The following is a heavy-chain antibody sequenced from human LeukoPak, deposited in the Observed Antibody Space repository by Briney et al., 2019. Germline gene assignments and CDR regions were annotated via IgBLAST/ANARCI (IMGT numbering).Heavy chain of an antibody. CDR2: ICGRGTTK. D-gene: IGHD3-10*01. Sequence: GGSLRLSCAASGFNFNTYAMNWVRQAPGKGLEWVSYICGRGTTKYYADSVKGRFTISRDSAENSLYLQMNDLRAEDTAVYYCVRDVYYYGSGNYVPGLPDYWGQGTLVTVSS. J-gene: IGHJ4*02. V-gene: IGHV3-48*03. CDR1: GFNFNTYA. CDR3: VRDVYYYGSGNYVPGLPDY.